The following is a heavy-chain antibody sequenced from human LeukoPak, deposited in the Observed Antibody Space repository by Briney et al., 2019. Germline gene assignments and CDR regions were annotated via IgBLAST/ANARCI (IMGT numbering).Heavy chain of an antibody. CDR1: GYTYTSYG. CDR3: ARDRYETSGYYIIPDAFDI. J-gene: IGHJ3*02. V-gene: IGHV1-18*01. CDR2: ISAYNGNT. D-gene: IGHD3-22*01. Sequence: ASVKVSCKASGYTYTSYGISWVRQAPGQGLEWLGWISAYNGNTNYAQKLQGRVTMTTDTSTTTAHMELRSLRSDDTAVYYCARDRYETSGYYIIPDAFDIWGQGTMVTVSS.